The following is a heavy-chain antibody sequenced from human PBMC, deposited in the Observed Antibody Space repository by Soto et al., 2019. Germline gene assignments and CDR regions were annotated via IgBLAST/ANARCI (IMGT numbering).Heavy chain of an antibody. J-gene: IGHJ1*01. CDR3: AKGVVVATTCFQH. D-gene: IGHD2-15*01. CDR1: GFTFSSYG. Sequence: QVQLVESGGGVVQPGRSLRLSCAASGFTFSSYGMHWVRQAPGKGLEWVAVISYDGSDKYYADSVKGRFTISRDNSNNTLYPQSDSQRSDDTAVYYCAKGVVVATTCFQHWGQGTLVTVSS. CDR2: ISYDGSDK. V-gene: IGHV3-30*18.